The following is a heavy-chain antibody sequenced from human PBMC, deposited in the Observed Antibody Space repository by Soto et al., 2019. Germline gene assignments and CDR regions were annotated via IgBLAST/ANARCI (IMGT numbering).Heavy chain of an antibody. CDR3: ARGNHRWLQLWYFDL. D-gene: IGHD5-12*01. CDR1: GGTFNNYP. V-gene: IGHV1-69*12. J-gene: IGHJ2*01. CDR2: IIPIFGTV. Sequence: QVQLVQSGAEVKKPGSSVKVSCKASGGTFNNYPISWVRQAPGQGLEWMGGIIPIFGTVNYAQKFQGRVTITADESTSTADMELSSLRSEDTAVYYCARGNHRWLQLWYFDLWGRGTLVTVSS.